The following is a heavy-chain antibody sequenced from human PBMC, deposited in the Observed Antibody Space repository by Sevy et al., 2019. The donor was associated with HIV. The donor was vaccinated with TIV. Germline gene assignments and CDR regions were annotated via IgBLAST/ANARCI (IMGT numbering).Heavy chain of an antibody. CDR2: IKTKTYGGTT. D-gene: IGHD6-19*01. Sequence: GGSLRLSCTASGFTFSDYAMSWVRQAPGKGLERVGFIKTKTYGGTTEYAASVKGRFIISRDDSKNIAYLQMNSLKTEDTAVYYCTRDLYGSGWFYFDYWGQGTLVTVSS. CDR3: TRDLYGSGWFYFDY. J-gene: IGHJ4*02. CDR1: GFTFSDYA. V-gene: IGHV3-49*04.